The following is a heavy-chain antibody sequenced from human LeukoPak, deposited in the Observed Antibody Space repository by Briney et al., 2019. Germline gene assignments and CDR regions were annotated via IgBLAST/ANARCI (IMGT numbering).Heavy chain of an antibody. Sequence: SETLSLTCTVSGGSISSSSYYWGWIRQPPGKGLEWIGSIYCSGSTYYNPSLKSRVTISVDTSKNQFSLKLSSVTAADTAVYYCARHVNDFWSGYYNYFDYWGQGTLVTVSS. CDR1: GGSISSSSYY. J-gene: IGHJ4*02. D-gene: IGHD3-3*01. V-gene: IGHV4-39*01. CDR3: ARHVNDFWSGYYNYFDY. CDR2: IYCSGST.